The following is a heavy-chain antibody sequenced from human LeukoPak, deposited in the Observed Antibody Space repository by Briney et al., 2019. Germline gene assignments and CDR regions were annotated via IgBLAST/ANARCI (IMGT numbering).Heavy chain of an antibody. V-gene: IGHV4-31*02. CDR3: ARVEYSSSAAIDY. CDR1: XX. CDR2: IYYSGST. Sequence: XXXXXXRXXXXXXLEXIGYIYYSGSTYYNPSLKSRVTISVDTSKNQFSLKLSSVTAADTAVYYCARVEYSSSAAIDYWGQGTLVTVSS. J-gene: IGHJ4*02. D-gene: IGHD6-6*01.